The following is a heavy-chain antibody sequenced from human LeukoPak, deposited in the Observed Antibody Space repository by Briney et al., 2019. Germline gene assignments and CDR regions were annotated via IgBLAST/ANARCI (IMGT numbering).Heavy chain of an antibody. CDR3: TTSSYSGYDAFGI. J-gene: IGHJ3*02. CDR1: GFTFSGSA. Sequence: GGSLRLSCAASGFTFSGSAMHWVRQASGKGLEWVGRIRSKANSYATAYAASVKGRFTISRDDSKNTAYLQMNSLKTEDTAVYYCTTSSYSGYDAFGIWGQGTMVTVSS. CDR2: IRSKANSYAT. V-gene: IGHV3-73*01. D-gene: IGHD5-12*01.